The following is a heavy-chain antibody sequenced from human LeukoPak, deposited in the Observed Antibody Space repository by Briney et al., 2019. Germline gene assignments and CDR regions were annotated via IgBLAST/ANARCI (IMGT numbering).Heavy chain of an antibody. J-gene: IGHJ3*02. V-gene: IGHV5-51*01. D-gene: IGHD3-22*01. CDR3: ARGIYYYDSSGYFPDAFDI. Sequence: GESLKISCKGSGYSFTSYWIGWVRQMPGKGLEWMGIIYPGDSDTRYSPSFQGQVTISADKSISTAYLQWSSLKASDTAMYYCARGIYYYDSSGYFPDAFDIWGQGTMVTVSS. CDR2: IYPGDSDT. CDR1: GYSFTSYW.